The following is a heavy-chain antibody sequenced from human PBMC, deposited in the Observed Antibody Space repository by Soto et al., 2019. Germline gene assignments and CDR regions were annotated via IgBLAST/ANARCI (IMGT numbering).Heavy chain of an antibody. Sequence: QVQLVQSGAEVKKPGASVKVSCKASGYTFSNYGISWVRQAPGQGLEWMGWISGYKGNTNYAQNVQGEVTMTTDTSTSTAYMELRSLRSDDTSVYYCARISQPYAFWSQGAVFYYGMDVWGQGTTVTVSS. CDR2: ISGYKGNT. CDR1: GYTFSNYG. V-gene: IGHV1-18*01. J-gene: IGHJ6*02. D-gene: IGHD3-3*01. CDR3: ARISQPYAFWSQGAVFYYGMDV.